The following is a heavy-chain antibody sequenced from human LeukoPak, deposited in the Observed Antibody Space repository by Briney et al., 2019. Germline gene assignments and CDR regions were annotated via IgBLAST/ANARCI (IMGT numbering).Heavy chain of an antibody. D-gene: IGHD3-16*01. V-gene: IGHV3-21*06. CDR2: ISPSSKNR. CDR1: GFTFISYT. J-gene: IGHJ4*02. CDR3: AERGGNY. Sequence: PGGSLRLSCAASGFTFISYTMVWVRQAPGKGLEWVSSISPSSKNRDYADSVKGRFTISRDNAKNSLDLQMNSLRAEDTAVYYCAERGGNYWGQGTLVTVSS.